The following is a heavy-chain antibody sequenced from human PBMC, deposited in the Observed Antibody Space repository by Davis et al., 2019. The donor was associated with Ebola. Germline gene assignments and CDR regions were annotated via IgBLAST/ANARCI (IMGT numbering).Heavy chain of an antibody. V-gene: IGHV1-8*01. CDR3: ARHKGDGYIFDY. D-gene: IGHD5-24*01. CDR1: GYTFTSYD. CDR2: MNPNSGNT. J-gene: IGHJ4*02. Sequence: ASVKVSCKASGYTFTSYDINWVRQATGQGLEWMGWMNPNSGNTGYAQKFQGRVTMTRNTSISTAYMELSSLRSEDTAVYYCARHKGDGYIFDYWGQGTLVTVSS.